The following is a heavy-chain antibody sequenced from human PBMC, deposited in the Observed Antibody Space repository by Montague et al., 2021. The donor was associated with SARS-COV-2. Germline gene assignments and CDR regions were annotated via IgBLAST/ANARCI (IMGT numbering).Heavy chain of an antibody. V-gene: IGHV4-61*02. CDR2: IYRSGSP. Sequence: TLSLTCTVSGASISRGYYYWSWIRLPAGQGLEWIGRIYRSGSPNYTPSLRSRFVLSVDTSRNQFSMKMTSVTAADTAVYYCARGVDTCVVTVTGGFDSWGQGTLVTVSS. D-gene: IGHD5-18*01. J-gene: IGHJ4*02. CDR3: ARGVDTCVVTVTGGFDS. CDR1: GASISRGYYY.